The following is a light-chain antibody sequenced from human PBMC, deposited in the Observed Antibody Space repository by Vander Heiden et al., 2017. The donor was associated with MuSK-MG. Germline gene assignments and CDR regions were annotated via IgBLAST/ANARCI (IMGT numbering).Light chain of an antibody. CDR2: DAS. J-gene: IGKJ1*01. Sequence: EIVLTQSPATLSLSPGERATLSCRASQSVSNHLAWYQQKPGQAPRLLMYDASNRASGFPARFSGRGSGTDFTLIIYNLELEDFAVYYCQQTNSWPRTFGQGTMVDLK. V-gene: IGKV3-11*01. CDR3: QQTNSWPRT. CDR1: QSVSNH.